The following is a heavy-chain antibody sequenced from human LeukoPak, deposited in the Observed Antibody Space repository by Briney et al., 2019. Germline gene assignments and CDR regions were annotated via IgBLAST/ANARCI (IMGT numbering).Heavy chain of an antibody. J-gene: IGHJ4*02. Sequence: PSETLSLTCTVSGGSISSYYCTWIRQPAGKGLEWIGRISSSGSTNYNPSLKSRVTMSVDTSKNQFSLRLSSVTAADTAVYYCAREGRSVTDGYWGQGTLVTVSS. V-gene: IGHV4-4*07. D-gene: IGHD3-16*01. CDR1: GGSISSYY. CDR2: ISSSGST. CDR3: AREGRSVTDGY.